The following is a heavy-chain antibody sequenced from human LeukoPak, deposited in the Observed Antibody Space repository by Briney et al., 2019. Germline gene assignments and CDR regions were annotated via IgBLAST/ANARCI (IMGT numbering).Heavy chain of an antibody. D-gene: IGHD5-18*01. CDR1: GFTFSSYG. J-gene: IGHJ3*02. CDR2: IWYDGSNK. CDR3: ARDGGYSYGYEGFDI. Sequence: GGSLRLSCAASGFTFSSYGMHWVRQAPGKGLEWVAVIWYDGSNKYYADSVKGRFTISRDNSKNTLYLQMNSLRAEDTAVYYCARDGGYSYGYEGFDIWGQGTMVTVSS. V-gene: IGHV3-33*01.